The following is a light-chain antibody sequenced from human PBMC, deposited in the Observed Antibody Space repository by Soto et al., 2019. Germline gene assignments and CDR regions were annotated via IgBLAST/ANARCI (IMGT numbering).Light chain of an antibody. CDR1: SSNIGNNA. Sequence: QSALTQPPSVSEAPRQRVTISCSGSSSNIGNNAVNWYQQLPGQAPKIVIYYDDLLTSGVSDRFSGSKSGISASLAISDLQSDDKADYYCATWDDSLNAYVFGPGTKVTVL. CDR3: ATWDDSLNAYV. CDR2: YDD. V-gene: IGLV1-36*01. J-gene: IGLJ1*01.